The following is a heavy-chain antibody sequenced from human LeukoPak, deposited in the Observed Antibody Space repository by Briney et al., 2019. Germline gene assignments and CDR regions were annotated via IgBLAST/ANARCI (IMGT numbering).Heavy chain of an antibody. Sequence: GGSLRLSCAASGFTFSSYAMSWVRQAPGKGLEWVSAISGSGGSTYYADSVKGRFTISRDNSKNTLYLQMNSLRAEDTAVYYCARGVWSDYYSGMDVWGQGTTVTVSS. J-gene: IGHJ6*02. CDR2: ISGSGGST. CDR3: ARGVWSDYYSGMDV. CDR1: GFTFSSYA. D-gene: IGHD3-3*01. V-gene: IGHV3-23*01.